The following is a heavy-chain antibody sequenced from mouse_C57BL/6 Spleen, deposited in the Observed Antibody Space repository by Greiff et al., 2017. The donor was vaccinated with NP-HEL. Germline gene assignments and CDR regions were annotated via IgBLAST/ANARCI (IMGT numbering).Heavy chain of an antibody. CDR2: IYPCSGNT. V-gene: IGHV1-81*01. J-gene: IGHJ3*01. D-gene: IGHD1-1*02. CDR1: GYTFTSYG. CDR3: ARWGSDGSYLFAY. Sequence: QVQLKESGAELARPGASVKLSCKASGYTFTSYGIRWVKQSPGQGLEWIGEIYPCSGNTYYNDKFKGKATLTADKSSSTAYMELRSLTSEDSAVYFGARWGSDGSYLFAYWGQGTLVTVSA.